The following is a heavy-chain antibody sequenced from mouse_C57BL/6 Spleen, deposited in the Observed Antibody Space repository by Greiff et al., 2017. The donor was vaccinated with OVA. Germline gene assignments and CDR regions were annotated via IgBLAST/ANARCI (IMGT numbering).Heavy chain of an antibody. CDR1: GFSLTRYG. CDR2: IWSGGST. D-gene: IGHD1-1*01. CDR3: AKNDYYGSSYGWYFDF. J-gene: IGHJ1*03. Sequence: VMLVESGPGLVQPSQCLSITCTVSGFSLTRYGVHWVRQSTGKGLEWLGVIWSGGSTDYNAAFIPRLSISKDNSKSQVFFKMNSLQADDTAIYYCAKNDYYGSSYGWYFDFWGKGTTVTVSS. V-gene: IGHV2-2*01.